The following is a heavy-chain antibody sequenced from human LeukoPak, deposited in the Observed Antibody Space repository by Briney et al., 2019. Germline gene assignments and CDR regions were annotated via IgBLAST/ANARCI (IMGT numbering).Heavy chain of an antibody. Sequence: ASVKVSCKVSGYTLTESSMHWVRQAPGKGLEWMGGFDPEDGETIYAQKFQGRVTMTEDTSTDTAYMELSSLRSEDTAVYYCATLAGYSSSSFDPWGQGTLVTVSS. D-gene: IGHD6-6*01. CDR1: GYTLTESS. CDR3: ATLAGYSSSSFDP. CDR2: FDPEDGET. J-gene: IGHJ5*02. V-gene: IGHV1-24*01.